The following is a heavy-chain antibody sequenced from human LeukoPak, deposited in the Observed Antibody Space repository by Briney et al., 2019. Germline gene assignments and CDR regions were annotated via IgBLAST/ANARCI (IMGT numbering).Heavy chain of an antibody. CDR2: VGISSGNT. CDR3: ARDHRYAFDN. V-gene: IGHV3-48*04. CDR1: GFTFSDYS. J-gene: IGHJ4*02. D-gene: IGHD5-12*01. Sequence: GGSLRLSCAASGFTFSDYSMNWVRQAPGKGLEWISYVGISSGNTKYAASVKGRFTISGDSAKNSVFLQMNSLRVEDTAVYYCARDHRYAFDNWGQGTLVTVSS.